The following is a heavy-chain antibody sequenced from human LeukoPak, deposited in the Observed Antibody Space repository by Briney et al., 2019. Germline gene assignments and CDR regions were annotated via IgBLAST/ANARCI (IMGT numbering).Heavy chain of an antibody. V-gene: IGHV3-21*01. CDR3: ARDQGVVPDY. CDR2: ISSSSSYI. CDR1: GFTFSSYS. D-gene: IGHD2-15*01. J-gene: IGHJ4*02. Sequence: GGSLRLSCAASGFTFSSYSMNWVRQAPGKGLEWVSSISSSSSYIYYADSLKGRFTISRDNAKNSLYLQMNSLRAEDTAVYYCARDQGVVPDYWGQGTLVTVSS.